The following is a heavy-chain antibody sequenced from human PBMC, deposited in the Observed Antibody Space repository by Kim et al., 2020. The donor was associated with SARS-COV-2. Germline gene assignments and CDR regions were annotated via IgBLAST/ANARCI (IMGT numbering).Heavy chain of an antibody. Sequence: GSLRLSCAASGFTFSSYAMSWVRQAPGKGLEWVSATSDSGGATYYADSVKGRFTISRDTSKNTLYLQMNSLRAEDTAVYYCAKGFTPDYWGQGTLVTVS. J-gene: IGHJ4*02. D-gene: IGHD2-15*01. CDR3: AKGFTPDY. CDR2: TSDSGGAT. CDR1: GFTFSSYA. V-gene: IGHV3-23*01.